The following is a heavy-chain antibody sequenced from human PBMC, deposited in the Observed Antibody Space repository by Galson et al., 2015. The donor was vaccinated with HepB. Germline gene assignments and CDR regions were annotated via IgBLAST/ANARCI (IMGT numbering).Heavy chain of an antibody. CDR2: IKSKTDGGTT. J-gene: IGHJ4*02. V-gene: IGHV3-15*07. Sequence: SLRLSCAASGFTFSNAWMNWVRQAPGKGLEWVARIKSKTDGGTTDYAAPVKGRFAISRDDSKNTLYLQMNSLKTEDTAVYYCTTGGATDDYWGQGTPVTVAS. D-gene: IGHD1-26*01. CDR1: GFTFSNAW. CDR3: TTGGATDDY.